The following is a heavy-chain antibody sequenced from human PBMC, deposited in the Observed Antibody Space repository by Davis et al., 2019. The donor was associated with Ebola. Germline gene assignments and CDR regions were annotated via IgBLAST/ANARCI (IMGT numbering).Heavy chain of an antibody. Sequence: PGGSLRLSCAASGFTFDDYGMSWVRQAPGKGLEWVSGINWNGGSTGYADSVKGRFTISRDNSKNTLYLQMNSLRAEDTAVYYCARDKAIYGSGSYQFMDVWGQGTTVTVSS. CDR1: GFTFDDYG. D-gene: IGHD3-10*01. J-gene: IGHJ6*02. CDR3: ARDKAIYGSGSYQFMDV. V-gene: IGHV3-20*04. CDR2: INWNGGST.